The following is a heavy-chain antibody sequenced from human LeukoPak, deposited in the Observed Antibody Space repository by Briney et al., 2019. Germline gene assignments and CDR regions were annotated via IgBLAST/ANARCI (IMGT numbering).Heavy chain of an antibody. D-gene: IGHD3-22*01. CDR1: GFTFSSSW. CDR2: INSDGSNT. J-gene: IGHJ4*01. CDR3: ARVRGYDTSDYDF. V-gene: IGHV3-74*01. Sequence: PGGSLRLSCAASGFTFSSSWMHWVRQAPGKGLVWVSHINSDGSNTRYADSVKGRFTISRDNAKNTMYLQMNSLRAEDSAVYYCARVRGYDTSDYDFWGHGTLVTISS.